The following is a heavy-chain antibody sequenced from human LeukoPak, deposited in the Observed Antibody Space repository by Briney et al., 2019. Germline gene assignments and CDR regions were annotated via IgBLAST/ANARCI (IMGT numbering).Heavy chain of an antibody. D-gene: IGHD6-13*01. Sequence: PSETLSLTCAVYGGSFSGYYWSWIRQPPGKGLEWIGEINHNGSTNYNPSLKSRVTISVDTSKNQFSLKLSSVTAADTAVYYCARGGRVAAAGRYNWFDPWGQGTLVTVSS. V-gene: IGHV4-34*01. CDR2: INHNGST. CDR3: ARGGRVAAAGRYNWFDP. J-gene: IGHJ5*02. CDR1: GGSFSGYY.